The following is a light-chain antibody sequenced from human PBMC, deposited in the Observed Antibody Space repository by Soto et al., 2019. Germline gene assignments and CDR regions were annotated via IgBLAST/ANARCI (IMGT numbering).Light chain of an antibody. CDR3: ETGYSKNHKV. CDR1: SGHSTYI. CDR2: LDRSGSY. Sequence: QPVLTQSSYASASLGSSVKLTCILSSGHSTYIIAWHQQQPGMAPRFLMTLDRSGSYNRGSGVPDRFSGSRAGDDRYLTISNRQFEDEGYYYCETGYSKNHKVFGGGNQLTVL. J-gene: IGLJ3*02. V-gene: IGLV4-60*02.